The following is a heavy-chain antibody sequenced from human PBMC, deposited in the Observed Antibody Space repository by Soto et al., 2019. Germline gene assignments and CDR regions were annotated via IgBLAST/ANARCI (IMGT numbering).Heavy chain of an antibody. D-gene: IGHD3-22*01. Sequence: QLQLQESGSGLVKPSQTLSLTCAVSGGSISSGGYSWSWIRQPPGKGLEWIGYIYHSGSTYYNPSLKSRVTISVDRSKNQFSLKLSSVTAADTAVYYCAREGYYYDSSGYYYLDYWGQGTLVTVSS. V-gene: IGHV4-30-2*01. CDR1: GGSISSGGYS. CDR2: IYHSGST. J-gene: IGHJ4*02. CDR3: AREGYYYDSSGYYYLDY.